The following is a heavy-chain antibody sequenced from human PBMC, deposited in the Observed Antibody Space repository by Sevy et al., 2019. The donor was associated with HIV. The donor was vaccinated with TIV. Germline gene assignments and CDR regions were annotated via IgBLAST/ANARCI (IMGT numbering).Heavy chain of an antibody. J-gene: IGHJ5*01. D-gene: IGHD3-10*01. V-gene: IGHV3-30*09. CDR2: ISYDGSRT. CDR3: MRVRGLLGWFDS. CDR1: GFTFSDYT. Sequence: GGSLRLSCAASGFTFSDYTIHWVRQAPGKGLEWVSVISYDGSRTSYADPVKGRFAISRDNSNNSLFLQMNSLRAEDTAVYYCMRVRGLLGWFDSWGQGTLVTVSS.